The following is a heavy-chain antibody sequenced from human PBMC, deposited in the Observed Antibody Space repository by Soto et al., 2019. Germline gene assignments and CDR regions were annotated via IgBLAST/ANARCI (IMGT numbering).Heavy chain of an antibody. CDR2: IIPIFGTA. J-gene: IGHJ3*02. Sequence: QVQLVQSGAEVKKPGSSVKVSCKASGGTFSSYAISWVRQAPGQGLEWMGGIIPIFGTANYAQKFQGRVTITADESTITAYMELSSLRSEDTAVYYCARDGGPNYYDSSGYYLGGAFDIWGQGTMVTVSS. V-gene: IGHV1-69*01. CDR3: ARDGGPNYYDSSGYYLGGAFDI. D-gene: IGHD3-22*01. CDR1: GGTFSSYA.